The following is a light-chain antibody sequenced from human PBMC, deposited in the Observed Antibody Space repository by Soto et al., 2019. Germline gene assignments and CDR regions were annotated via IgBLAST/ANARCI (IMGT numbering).Light chain of an antibody. J-gene: IGKJ4*01. Sequence: EVVLTQSPVTLSLSPGDRASLSCKASQSVDIYVAWYQQRPGQAPRLLIYDASKRATGIPPRFSGSGSGTDFTLTISSLEPEDSAVYYCQQRRSWPPLTFGGGTKVEIK. CDR1: QSVDIY. CDR2: DAS. CDR3: QQRRSWPPLT. V-gene: IGKV3-11*01.